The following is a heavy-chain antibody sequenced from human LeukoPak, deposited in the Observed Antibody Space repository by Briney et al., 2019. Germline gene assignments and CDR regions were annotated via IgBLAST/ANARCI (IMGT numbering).Heavy chain of an antibody. D-gene: IGHD1-20*01. CDR2: IKEDGSEK. CDR3: ASGYNSDS. J-gene: IGHJ4*02. Sequence: PGGSLRLSCAASGFTFNKYWRTWVRQAPGKGLEWVANIKEDGSEKNYVDSVKGRFTISRDNAKNSLYLQMNSLRVEDTAVYYCASGYNSDSWGQGTLVTVSS. V-gene: IGHV3-7*01. CDR1: GFTFNKYW.